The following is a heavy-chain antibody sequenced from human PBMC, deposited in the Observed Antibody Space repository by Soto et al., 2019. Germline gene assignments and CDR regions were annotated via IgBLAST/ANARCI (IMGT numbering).Heavy chain of an antibody. V-gene: IGHV4-4*07. J-gene: IGHJ3*02. D-gene: IGHD2-2*01. CDR2: IYSHGKA. CDR3: ARERTYQLSGDDTLDI. Sequence: PSETLSLTCTVSAGSLSNSYWNWVRQSAGKGLEWIGRIYSHGKAYYNPSLKSRVTMSLDTINNQVSLRLSSVTAADPVKYYCARERTYQLSGDDTLDIRGLGTTVNVS. CDR1: AGSLSNSY.